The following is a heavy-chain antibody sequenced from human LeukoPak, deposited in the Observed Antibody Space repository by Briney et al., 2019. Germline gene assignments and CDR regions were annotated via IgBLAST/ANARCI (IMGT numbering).Heavy chain of an antibody. CDR2: IKQGEGDK. Sequence: GGSLRLSCVASGFTFSDSSMSWVRQAPGKGLEWLANIKQGEGDKFYLESVMGRFTISRDNGNNSLFLQLTSLRVEDTAVYYCARGGLFGTLDYWVQAARVTVS. CDR3: ARGGLFGTLDY. J-gene: IGHJ4*02. CDR1: GFTFSDSS. D-gene: IGHD3-3*01. V-gene: IGHV3-7*01.